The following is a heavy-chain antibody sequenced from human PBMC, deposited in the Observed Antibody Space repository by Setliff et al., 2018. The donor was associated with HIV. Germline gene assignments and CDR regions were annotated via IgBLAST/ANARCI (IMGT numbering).Heavy chain of an antibody. Sequence: SETLSLTCALYGGSFSDYYWSWIRQPPGMGLEWIGEVNRGRRTNYNSSLKSRVTISADQSKNQFSLNMRSVTAADTAVYYCARSGFFGSGNYYRVLDLGVWGKGTTVTVSS. J-gene: IGHJ6*04. CDR2: VNRGRRT. D-gene: IGHD3-10*01. CDR1: GGSFSDYY. CDR3: ARSGFFGSGNYYRVLDLGV. V-gene: IGHV4-34*01.